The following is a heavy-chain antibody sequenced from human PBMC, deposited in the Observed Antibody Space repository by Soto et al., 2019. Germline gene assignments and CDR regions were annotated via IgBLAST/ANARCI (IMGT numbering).Heavy chain of an antibody. J-gene: IGHJ6*02. CDR1: GYTFTSYY. CDR3: ARHVPAAGYYYGMDV. CDR2: INPSGGST. Sequence: ASVKVSCKASGYTFTSYYMHCVRQAPEQGLEWMGIINPSGGSTSYAQKFQGRVTMTRDTSTSTVYMELSSLRSEDTAVYYCARHVPAAGYYYGMDVWGQGTTVTVSS. V-gene: IGHV1-46*01. D-gene: IGHD2-2*01.